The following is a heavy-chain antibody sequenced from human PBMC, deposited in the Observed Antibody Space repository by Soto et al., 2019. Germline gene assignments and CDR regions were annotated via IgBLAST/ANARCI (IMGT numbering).Heavy chain of an antibody. CDR1: GFSLTTSGVG. D-gene: IGHD3-3*01. V-gene: IGHV2-5*02. CDR3: AHRVLRTVFGLVTTTAIYFDF. Sequence: QITLNESGPPVVRPTETLTLTCRLSGFSLTTSGVGVGWIRQSPGKAPEWLALIYWDDDKRYSASLKSRLTITKDTSKNQVVLTVSDLDPTDTATYYCAHRVLRTVFGLVTTTAIYFDFWGQGTPVAVSS. CDR2: IYWDDDK. J-gene: IGHJ4*02.